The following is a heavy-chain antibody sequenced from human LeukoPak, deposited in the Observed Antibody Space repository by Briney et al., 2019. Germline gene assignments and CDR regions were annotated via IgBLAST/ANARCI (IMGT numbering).Heavy chain of an antibody. CDR2: IYWDDDK. Sequence: SGPTLVKPTQTLTLTCTFSGFSLSTSGVGVGWIRQPPGKALEWLALIYWDDDKRYSPSLKSRLTITKDTSKNQVVLTMTNMDPVDTATYYCAHSQAYYDFWSGYYTFGYYYYYMDVWGKGTTVTVSS. D-gene: IGHD3-3*01. V-gene: IGHV2-5*02. CDR3: AHSQAYYDFWSGYYTFGYYYYYMDV. CDR1: GFSLSTSGVG. J-gene: IGHJ6*03.